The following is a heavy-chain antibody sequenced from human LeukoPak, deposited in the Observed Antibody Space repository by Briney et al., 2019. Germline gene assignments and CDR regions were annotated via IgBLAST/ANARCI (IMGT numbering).Heavy chain of an antibody. Sequence: GGSLRLSCAASGFIVSSTNVSWVRQAPGKGLEWVAVIYYDGRTYYADSVKGRFTISSDNSKNTVFLHINSLRAEDTAVYYCARRHLGFSDDSWGQGTLVTVSS. CDR3: ARRHLGFSDDS. CDR1: GFIVSSTN. V-gene: IGHV3-53*01. D-gene: IGHD2/OR15-2a*01. CDR2: IYYDGRT. J-gene: IGHJ4*02.